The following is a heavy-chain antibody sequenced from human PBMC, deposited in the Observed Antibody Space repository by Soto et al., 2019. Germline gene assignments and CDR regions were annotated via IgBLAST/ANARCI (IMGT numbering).Heavy chain of an antibody. D-gene: IGHD3-10*01. CDR2: MHYSGST. J-gene: IGHJ4*02. Sequence: PSETLSLTCTVSAVSISSYYWSWIRQPPGKGLEWIAYMHYSGSTNYNPSLRSRVTISVDTSKYQFSLKLTSVTAADTAVYYCARHGSSGMNNNLLFDDWGQGTLVTVSS. CDR1: AVSISSYY. V-gene: IGHV4-59*08. CDR3: ARHGSSGMNNNLLFDD.